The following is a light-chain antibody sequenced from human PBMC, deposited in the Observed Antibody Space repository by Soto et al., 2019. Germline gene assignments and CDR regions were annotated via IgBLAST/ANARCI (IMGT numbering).Light chain of an antibody. CDR1: QSVSNN. Sequence: EIVVTQSPATLSVSPGERVTLSCRASQSVSNNVAWYQQKPGQAPRLLIYGASTRATGTPARFSGSGSGTEFTLAISSRQSEDFAVYYCQQYNKWLTFGGGTKVEIK. J-gene: IGKJ4*01. CDR2: GAS. CDR3: QQYNKWLT. V-gene: IGKV3-15*01.